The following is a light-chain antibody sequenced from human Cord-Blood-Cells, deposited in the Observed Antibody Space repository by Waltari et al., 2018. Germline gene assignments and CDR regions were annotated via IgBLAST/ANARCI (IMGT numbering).Light chain of an antibody. V-gene: IGKV2-30*02. CDR2: KVS. J-gene: IGKJ2*01. CDR3: MQGTHWYT. CDR1: QSLVHSDGHTY. Sequence: DVVMTQSPLSLPVTLGQPASISCRSSQSLVHSDGHTYLNWFQQRPGQSPRRLIYKVSNRDSGVPDRFSGSGSGTDFTLKISRVEAEDVGVYYCMQGTHWYTFGQGTKLEIK.